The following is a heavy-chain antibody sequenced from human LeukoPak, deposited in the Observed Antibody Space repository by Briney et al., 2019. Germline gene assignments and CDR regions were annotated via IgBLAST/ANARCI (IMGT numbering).Heavy chain of an antibody. CDR1: GYTFTSYD. V-gene: IGHV1-8*01. Sequence: GASVKVSCKASGYTFTSYDINWVRQATGQGLEWMGWMNPNSGNTGYAQKFQGRVTMTRNTSISTAYMELSSLRSEDTAVYYCARTLTAIYDFWSGYYPLDYGGQGTLVTVSS. D-gene: IGHD3-3*01. CDR2: MNPNSGNT. CDR3: ARTLTAIYDFWSGYYPLDY. J-gene: IGHJ4*02.